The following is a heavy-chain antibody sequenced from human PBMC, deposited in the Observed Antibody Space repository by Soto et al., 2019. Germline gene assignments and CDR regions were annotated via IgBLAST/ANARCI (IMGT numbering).Heavy chain of an antibody. CDR1: GFTFISYW. J-gene: IGHJ6*02. D-gene: IGHD2-21*01. V-gene: IGHV3-74*01. Sequence: PGGSLRLSCAASGFTFISYWMHWVRQAPWKGLVWVSRINTDGSTTNYADSVKGRFTISRDNAKNTVHLQMNSLRAEDAAVYYCARGVRNYYGVDVWGQGTTVTVSS. CDR2: INTDGSTT. CDR3: ARGVRNYYGVDV.